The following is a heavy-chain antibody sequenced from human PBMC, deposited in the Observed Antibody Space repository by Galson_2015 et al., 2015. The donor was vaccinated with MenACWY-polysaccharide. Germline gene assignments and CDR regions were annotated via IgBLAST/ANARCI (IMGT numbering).Heavy chain of an antibody. Sequence: SVKVSCKASGYTFSNYYIHWVRQAPGQGLEWMGWVNPRSGATNYAHKFQDRVTMTWDTSISTAYMDMSGLISDDTAVYYCVRGAARFGEPSFDYWGQGTLVTVSS. V-gene: IGHV1-2*02. CDR1: GYTFSNYY. D-gene: IGHD3-10*01. CDR2: VNPRSGAT. CDR3: VRGAARFGEPSFDY. J-gene: IGHJ4*02.